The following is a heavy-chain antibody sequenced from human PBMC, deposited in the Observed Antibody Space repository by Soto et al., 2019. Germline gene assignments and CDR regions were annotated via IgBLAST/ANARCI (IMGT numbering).Heavy chain of an antibody. CDR1: GFTFSSYT. CDR2: ISGSGGST. D-gene: IGHD5-12*01. Sequence: PGGSLRLSCAASGFTFSSYTMSWVRQAPGKGLEWVSAISGSGGSTYYAEYVKGRFTISRDNSKNTLYLQMNSLRAEDTVVYYCAKDIGEYSGYDGAFDIWGQGTMVTVSS. J-gene: IGHJ3*02. CDR3: AKDIGEYSGYDGAFDI. V-gene: IGHV3-23*01.